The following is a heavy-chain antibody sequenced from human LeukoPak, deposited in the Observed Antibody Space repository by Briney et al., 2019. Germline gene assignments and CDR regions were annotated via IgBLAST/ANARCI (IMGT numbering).Heavy chain of an antibody. J-gene: IGHJ4*02. Sequence: SETLSLTCTISGGSISSSSYYWGWIRQPPGKGLEWIGSIYYSGSTYYNPSLKSRVTISVDTSKNQFSLKLSSVTAADTAVYYCARIPRFGVVNACWGQGTLVTVSS. CDR3: ARIPRFGVVNAC. D-gene: IGHD3-3*01. CDR2: IYYSGST. V-gene: IGHV4-39*01. CDR1: GGSISSSSYY.